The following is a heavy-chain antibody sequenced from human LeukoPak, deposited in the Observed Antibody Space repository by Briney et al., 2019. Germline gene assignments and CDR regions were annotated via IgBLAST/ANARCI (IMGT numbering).Heavy chain of an antibody. CDR2: IIPIFGTA. CDR1: GGTFSSYA. Sequence: SVKVSCKASGGTFSSYAISWVRQAPGQGLEWMGGIIPIFGTANYAQKFQGRVTITADESTSTAYMELGSLRSEDTAVYYCARDVWIAARFRYYYYMDVWGKGTTVTVSS. CDR3: ARDVWIAARFRYYYYMDV. V-gene: IGHV1-69*13. D-gene: IGHD6-6*01. J-gene: IGHJ6*03.